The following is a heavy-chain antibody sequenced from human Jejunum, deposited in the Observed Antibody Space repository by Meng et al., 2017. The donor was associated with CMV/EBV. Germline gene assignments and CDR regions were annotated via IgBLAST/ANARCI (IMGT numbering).Heavy chain of an antibody. CDR3: AKVLNPPRMRFSYYGMDV. CDR1: SYA. Sequence: SYAMNWVRQAPGKGLDWVSTISASGVSAYYADSVKGRFTISRDNSKNTLYLQINSLRADDTAVYYCAKVLNPPRMRFSYYGMDVWGQGTTVTVSS. J-gene: IGHJ6*02. V-gene: IGHV3-23*01. CDR2: ISASGVSA. D-gene: IGHD3-10*01.